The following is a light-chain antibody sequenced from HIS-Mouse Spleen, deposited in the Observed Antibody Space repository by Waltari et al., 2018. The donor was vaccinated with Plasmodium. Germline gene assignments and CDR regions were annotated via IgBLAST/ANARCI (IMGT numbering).Light chain of an antibody. J-gene: IGKJ1*01. V-gene: IGKV1-39*01. CDR2: AAS. CDR3: QQNYNTWT. Sequence: DIQMTQSPSSLSASVGDRVTLTCRASQSISIYLNWYQQKPGKAPKHLIYAASSLQSGVPARVSGSGSETDFTLTISSLQPEDFATYYGQQNYNTWTFGQGTKVEIK. CDR1: QSISIY.